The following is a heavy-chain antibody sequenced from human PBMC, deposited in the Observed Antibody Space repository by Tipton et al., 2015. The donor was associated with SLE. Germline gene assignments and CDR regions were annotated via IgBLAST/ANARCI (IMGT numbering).Heavy chain of an antibody. D-gene: IGHD6-19*01. CDR2: ISVNGNNK. CDR1: GLSFSGEA. V-gene: IGHV3-30*04. CDR3: ATDRRWLPGD. Sequence: SLRLSCVASGLSFSGEAFHWVRQAPGKGLEWVTSISVNGNNKFYADSVKGRFTVSRDNSQNTVYLQMDSLTGDDTGVYYCATDRRWLPGDWGQGTLVSVSS. J-gene: IGHJ4*02.